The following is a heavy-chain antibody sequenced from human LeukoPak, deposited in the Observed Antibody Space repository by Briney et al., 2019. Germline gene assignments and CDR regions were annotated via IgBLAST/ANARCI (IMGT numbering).Heavy chain of an antibody. D-gene: IGHD3-3*01. V-gene: IGHV3-30-3*01. J-gene: IGHJ4*02. CDR3: ARDGYDFWSGYLYCFDY. CDR2: ISYDGSNK. Sequence: GRSLRLSCPASGFTFSSYAMHWVRQAPGKGLEWVAVISYDGSNKYYADSVKGRFTISRDNAKNSLYLQMNSLRAEDTAVYYCARDGYDFWSGYLYCFDYWGQGTLVTVSS. CDR1: GFTFSSYA.